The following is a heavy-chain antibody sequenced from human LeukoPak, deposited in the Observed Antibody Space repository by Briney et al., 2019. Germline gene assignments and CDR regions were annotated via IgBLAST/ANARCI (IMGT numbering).Heavy chain of an antibody. V-gene: IGHV4-59*01. CDR2: IYYSGST. Sequence: MSSETLSLTCTVSGGSISSYYWSWIRQPPGKGLEWIGYIYYSGSTNYNPSLKSRVTMSVDTSKDQFSLKLSSVTAADTAVYYCARDRPTYYDILTHFDYWGQGTLVTVSS. D-gene: IGHD3-9*01. CDR1: GGSISSYY. J-gene: IGHJ4*02. CDR3: ARDRPTYYDILTHFDY.